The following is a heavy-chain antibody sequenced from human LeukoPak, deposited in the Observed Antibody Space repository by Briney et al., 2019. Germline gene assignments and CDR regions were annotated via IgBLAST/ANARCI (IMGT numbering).Heavy chain of an antibody. CDR2: IYYSGST. CDR3: ARLNYYDSSGYFDY. D-gene: IGHD3-22*01. Sequence: SETLSLTCTVSGGSISSSSYYWGWIRQPPGKGLEWIGSIYYSGSTYYNPSLKSRVTISVDTSKNQFSLKLSSVTAADTAVYYCARLNYYDSSGYFDYWGQGTLVTVSS. V-gene: IGHV4-39*01. CDR1: GGSISSSSYY. J-gene: IGHJ4*02.